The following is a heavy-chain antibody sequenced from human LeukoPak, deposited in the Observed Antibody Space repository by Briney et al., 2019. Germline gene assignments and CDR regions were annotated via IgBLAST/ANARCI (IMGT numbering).Heavy chain of an antibody. V-gene: IGHV4-59*01. CDR2: IYYSGST. CDR1: GGSISSYY. CDR3: VAWTWGVGATVDY. J-gene: IGHJ4*02. D-gene: IGHD1-26*01. Sequence: SETLSLTCTVSGGSISSYYWSWIRQPPGKGLEWIGYIYYSGSTNYNSSLKSRVTISVDTSKNQFSLKLSSVTAADTAVYYCVAWTWGVGATVDYWGQGTLVTVSS.